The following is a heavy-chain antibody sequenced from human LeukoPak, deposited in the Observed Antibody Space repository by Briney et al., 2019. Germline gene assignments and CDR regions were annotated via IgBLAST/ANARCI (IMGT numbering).Heavy chain of an antibody. V-gene: IGHV3-53*01. Sequence: GGSLRLSCAASGLIVSSNYMTWVRQAPGKGLEWVSVIYSGGSIYYAESVKGRFTISRDNSRNTLYLQMNSLRAEDTAVYYCARALNGFDIWGPGTLVTVSS. CDR3: ARALNGFDI. CDR2: IYSGGSI. J-gene: IGHJ3*02. CDR1: GLIVSSNY.